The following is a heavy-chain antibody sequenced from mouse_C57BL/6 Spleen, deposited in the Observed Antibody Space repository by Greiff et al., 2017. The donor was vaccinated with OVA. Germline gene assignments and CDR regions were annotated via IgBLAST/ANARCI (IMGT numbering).Heavy chain of an antibody. V-gene: IGHV1-9*01. CDR2: ILPGSGST. CDR1: GYTFTGYW. J-gene: IGHJ4*01. CDR3: ASSRVTTLMDY. Sequence: VKLQESGAELMKPGASVKLSCKASGYTFTGYWIEWVKQRPGHGLEWIGEILPGSGSTNYNEKFKGKATFTADKSSNTAYMQLSILSTADSSVYDCASSRVTTLMDYWGQGTSVTVSS. D-gene: IGHD2-2*01.